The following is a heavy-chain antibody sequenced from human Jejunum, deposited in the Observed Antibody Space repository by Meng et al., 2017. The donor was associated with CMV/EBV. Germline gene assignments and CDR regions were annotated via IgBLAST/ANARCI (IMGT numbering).Heavy chain of an antibody. J-gene: IGHJ4*02. CDR2: IYSNGAT. V-gene: IGHV4-4*07. Sequence: VQLQESCPRLVKPSETLSLTCTVSGGSISDYYWSWLRQPAGKGLEWIGRIYSNGATNSNPSLKSRVTMSVDTSKNQFSLKLSSVTAADTAVYFCARDMHREVVIQDYWGQGTLVTVSS. CDR1: GGSISDYY. CDR3: ARDMHREVVIQDY. D-gene: IGHD3-10*01.